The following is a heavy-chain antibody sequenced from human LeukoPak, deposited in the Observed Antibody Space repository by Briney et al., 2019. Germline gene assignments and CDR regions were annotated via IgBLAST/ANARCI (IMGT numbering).Heavy chain of an antibody. CDR1: GGSISSYY. CDR3: AREVGIAAAGDNWFDP. V-gene: IGHV4-59*01. J-gene: IGHJ5*02. CDR2: VHYSGST. D-gene: IGHD6-13*01. Sequence: SETLSLTCTVSGGSISSYYWSWIRQPPGKGLEWIGYVHYSGSTNYNPSLKSRVTISVDTSKNQFSLKLSSVTAADTAVYYCAREVGIAAAGDNWFDPWGQGTLVTVSS.